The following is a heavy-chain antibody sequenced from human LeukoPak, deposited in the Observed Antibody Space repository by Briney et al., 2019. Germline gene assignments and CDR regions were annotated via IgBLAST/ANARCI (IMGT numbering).Heavy chain of an antibody. D-gene: IGHD6-13*01. V-gene: IGHV1-3*01. Sequence: EASVKVSCKASGYTFTSYVMHWVRQAPGQRLEWMGWINVGNGNTKYSQKFQDRVTITSDSSASTAYLDLSSLTSEDTAVYYCARVGYTSSWYVFFDYWGQGTLVTVSS. CDR2: INVGNGNT. CDR3: ARVGYTSSWYVFFDY. CDR1: GYTFTSYV. J-gene: IGHJ4*02.